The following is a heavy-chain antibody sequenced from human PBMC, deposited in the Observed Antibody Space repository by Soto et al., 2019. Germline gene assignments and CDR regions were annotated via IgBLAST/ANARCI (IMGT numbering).Heavy chain of an antibody. Sequence: QVQLQQSGPGLVKPSQTLSLTCAISGGSVSSNSAAWNWLRQSPSRGLEWLGRTYYRSKWYNDYAPSVKSQITINPDTSRNQFSLQLNSLTPEDTAVYYCARERGVLSEAFDIWGQGTVVTVSS. J-gene: IGHJ3*02. D-gene: IGHD3-10*01. V-gene: IGHV6-1*01. CDR1: GGSVSSNSAA. CDR2: TYYRSKWYN. CDR3: ARERGVLSEAFDI.